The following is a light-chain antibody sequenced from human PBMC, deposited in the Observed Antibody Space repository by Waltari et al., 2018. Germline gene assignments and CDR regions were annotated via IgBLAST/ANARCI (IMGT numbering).Light chain of an antibody. V-gene: IGLV2-14*03. J-gene: IGLJ1*01. CDR1: SSDVGRYNY. CDR3: LSFSAVGTRV. CDR2: DVI. Sequence: QSALTQPASVSGSPGQSITISCTGTSSDVGRYNYVSWYQQHPDKVPKLLIFDVIYRPSGVSDRFSSSKSGNTASLAISGLRADDEADYYCLSFSAVGTRVFGTGTRVTVL.